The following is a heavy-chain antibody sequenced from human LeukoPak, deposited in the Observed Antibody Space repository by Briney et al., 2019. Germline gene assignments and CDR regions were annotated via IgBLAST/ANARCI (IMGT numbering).Heavy chain of an antibody. D-gene: IGHD6-13*01. CDR3: ARGLASSSHSFDY. CDR1: GGSFSGYY. CDR2: INHSGSA. V-gene: IGHV4-34*01. J-gene: IGHJ4*02. Sequence: SETLSLTCAVCGGSFSGYYWSWIRQPPGKGLEWIGEINHSGSANYNPSLKSRVTISVDTSKNQFSLKLSSVTAADTAVYYCARGLASSSHSFDYWGQGTLVTVSS.